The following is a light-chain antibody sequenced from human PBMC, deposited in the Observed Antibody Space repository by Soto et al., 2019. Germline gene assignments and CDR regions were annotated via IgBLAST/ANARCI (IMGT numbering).Light chain of an antibody. CDR3: HQCAHSPLT. Sequence: EIVLTQSPGTLSLSPGERATLSCRASQTVTKNYLAWYQQKPGQAPRLLIYDAFNRATGVPDRFSGSGSGTDFTLTISSLEPEDFALYYCHQCAHSPLTFGQGTQVEIK. J-gene: IGKJ1*01. CDR2: DAF. CDR1: QTVTKNY. V-gene: IGKV3-20*01.